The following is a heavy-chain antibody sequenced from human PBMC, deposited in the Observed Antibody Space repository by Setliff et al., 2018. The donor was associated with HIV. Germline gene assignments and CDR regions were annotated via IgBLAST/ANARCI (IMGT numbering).Heavy chain of an antibody. Sequence: GASVKVSCKAYGYTFTSFGISWVLKAPGQGLEWMGWISAYNGKTTYAQKFQGRSTMTTDTSTNTAYMELRSLRSDDTALYYCARGFASWYGGGGSVYCGQGSMPTVSS. V-gene: IGHV1-18*01. CDR1: GYTFTSFG. CDR3: ARGFASWYGGGGSVY. CDR2: ISAYNGKT. J-gene: IGHJ4*02. D-gene: IGHD6-13*01.